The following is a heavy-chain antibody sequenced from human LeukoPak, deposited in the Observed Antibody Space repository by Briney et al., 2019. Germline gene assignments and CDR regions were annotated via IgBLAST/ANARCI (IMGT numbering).Heavy chain of an antibody. CDR3: AKDPIWWNYFDY. D-gene: IGHD2-8*02. J-gene: IGHJ4*02. CDR1: GFTFSRHG. V-gene: IGHV3-30*18. CDR2: ISYDGSNK. Sequence: GRSLRLSCAASGFTFSRHGMHWVRQAPGEGLEWVAVISYDGSNKHYADYVKGRFTISRDNSKNTLYLQMNSLRAEDTAVYYYAKDPIWWNYFDYWGQGTLVTVSS.